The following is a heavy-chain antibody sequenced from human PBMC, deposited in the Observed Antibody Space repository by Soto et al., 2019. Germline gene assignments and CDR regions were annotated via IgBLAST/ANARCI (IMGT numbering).Heavy chain of an antibody. CDR2: ISPYNGKT. CDR1: GYTFISYG. CDR3: ARDSVRDYGDYVRYFQY. D-gene: IGHD4-17*01. Sequence: ASVKVSCKASGYTFISYGISWVRQAPGQGLEWMGWISPYNGKTNYAQEFQGRVTMTTDTPTSTAYMELRSLRSDDTAVYYCARDSVRDYGDYVRYFQYWGQGTLVTVSS. J-gene: IGHJ1*01. V-gene: IGHV1-18*01.